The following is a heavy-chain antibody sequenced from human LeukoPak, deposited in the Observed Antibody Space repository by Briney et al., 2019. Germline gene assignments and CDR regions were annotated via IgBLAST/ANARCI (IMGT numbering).Heavy chain of an antibody. J-gene: IGHJ4*02. Sequence: SETLSLTCTVSGGSISSYYWSWIRQPPGKGLEWIGEINHSGSTNYNPSLKSRVTISVDTSKNQFSLKLSSVTAADTAVYYCARAPEYYDILTGYLYSRPFDYWGQGTLVTVSS. V-gene: IGHV4-34*01. CDR2: INHSGST. CDR3: ARAPEYYDILTGYLYSRPFDY. CDR1: GGSISSYY. D-gene: IGHD3-9*01.